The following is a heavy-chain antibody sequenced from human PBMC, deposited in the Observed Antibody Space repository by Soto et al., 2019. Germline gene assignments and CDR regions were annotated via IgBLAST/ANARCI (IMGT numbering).Heavy chain of an antibody. CDR3: ASGSGSYYSWFDP. J-gene: IGHJ5*02. CDR1: GGSISSGGYY. Sequence: QVQLQESGPGLVKPSQTLSLTCTVSGGSISSGGYYWSWIRQHPGKGLEWIGYIYYSRSTYYNPSLKSRVTISVDTSKNQFSLKMSSVTAADTAVYYCASGSGSYYSWFDPWGQGTLVTVSS. D-gene: IGHD3-10*01. CDR2: IYYSRST. V-gene: IGHV4-31*03.